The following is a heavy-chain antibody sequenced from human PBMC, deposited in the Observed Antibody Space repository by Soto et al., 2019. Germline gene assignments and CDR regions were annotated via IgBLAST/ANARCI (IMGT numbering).Heavy chain of an antibody. V-gene: IGHV3-33*01. CDR1: GFTFSNYG. CDR2: IWHDGSQK. CDR3: EGRADPFHV. Sequence: QVQLVESGGGVVQPGTSLRLSCVATGFTFSNYGIHWVRQAPGRGLEWVAVIWHDGSQKYLADSVRGRFTISRDNSKNTVYLQMNRLRAEDTAVYYCEGRADPFHVWGQGTMVTVSS. J-gene: IGHJ3*01.